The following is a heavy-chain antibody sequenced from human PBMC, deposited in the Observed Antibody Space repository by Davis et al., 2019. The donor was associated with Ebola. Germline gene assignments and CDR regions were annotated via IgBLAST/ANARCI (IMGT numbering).Heavy chain of an antibody. CDR3: ARGRYGSGIDSVGY. J-gene: IGHJ4*02. CDR1: GFTFSSYA. Sequence: GESLKISCAASGFTFSSYAMHWVRQAPGKGLEYVSAISSNGGSTYYADSVKGRFTISSDNAKNSLFLQMNSLRAEDTAVYYCARGRYGSGIDSVGYWGQGTLVTVS. CDR2: ISSNGGST. D-gene: IGHD3-10*01. V-gene: IGHV3-64*02.